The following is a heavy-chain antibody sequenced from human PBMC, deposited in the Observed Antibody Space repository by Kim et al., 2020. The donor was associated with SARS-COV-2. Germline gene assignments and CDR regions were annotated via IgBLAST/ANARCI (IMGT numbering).Heavy chain of an antibody. J-gene: IGHJ6*02. CDR1: GDRVSSNSAA. V-gene: IGHV6-1*01. CDR3: ARDEGIYRSSWPNSPVVYSYYGMDV. D-gene: IGHD6-13*01. CDR2: TYYRSKWYN. Sequence: SQTLSLTGAISGDRVSSNSAAWNWIRQSPSRGLEWLGRTYYRSKWYNDYAVSVKSRITINPDTSKNQCSLQLNSVTPEDTAVYYCARDEGIYRSSWPNSPVVYSYYGMDVWGQGTTVDVSS.